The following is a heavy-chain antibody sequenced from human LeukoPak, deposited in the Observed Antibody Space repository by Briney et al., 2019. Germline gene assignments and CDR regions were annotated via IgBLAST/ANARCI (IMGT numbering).Heavy chain of an antibody. V-gene: IGHV3-23*01. J-gene: IGHJ3*02. D-gene: IGHD1-26*01. Sequence: GGSLRLSCAASGFTFSSYAMSWVRQAPGKGLEWVSAISGSGGSTYYADSVKGRFTISRDNSKNTLYLQMNSLRAEDTAVYYCAKDRSVVGAATLERVVDAFDIWGQGTMVTVSS. CDR2: ISGSGGST. CDR1: GFTFSSYA. CDR3: AKDRSVVGAATLERVVDAFDI.